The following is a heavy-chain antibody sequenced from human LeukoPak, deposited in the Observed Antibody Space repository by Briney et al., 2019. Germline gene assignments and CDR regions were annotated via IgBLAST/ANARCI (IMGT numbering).Heavy chain of an antibody. V-gene: IGHV3-23*01. Sequence: TGGSLRLSCAASGFSFRMYAMNWVRQAPGKGLEWVSGISGSGDNTYSADSVKGRFTISRDNSKNTVYLQVNSLRAEDMAVYYCAKRRDYAASPYSRYFRDSWGQGTLFTVSS. CDR3: AKRRDYAASPYSRYFRDS. J-gene: IGHJ4*02. CDR1: GFSFRMYA. D-gene: IGHD4/OR15-4a*01. CDR2: ISGSGDNT.